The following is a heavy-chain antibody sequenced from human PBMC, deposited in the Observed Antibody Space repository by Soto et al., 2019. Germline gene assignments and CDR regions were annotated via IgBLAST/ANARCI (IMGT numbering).Heavy chain of an antibody. CDR3: ARDHDSSGRRAFEI. J-gene: IGHJ3*02. Sequence: SETLSLTCTVSGGSISSGGYYWSWIRQHPGKGLEWIGYIYYSGSTYYNPSLKSRVTISVDTSKNQFSLKLSSVTAADTAVYYCARDHDSSGRRAFEIWGQGQMVSVSS. CDR2: IYYSGST. CDR1: GGSISSGGYY. V-gene: IGHV4-31*03. D-gene: IGHD3-22*01.